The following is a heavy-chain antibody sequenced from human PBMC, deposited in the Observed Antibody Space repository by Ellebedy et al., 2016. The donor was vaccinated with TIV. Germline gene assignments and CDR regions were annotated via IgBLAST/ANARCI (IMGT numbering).Heavy chain of an antibody. Sequence: LSLTCAASGFTFSSYWMSWVRQAPGKGLEWVANIKQDGSEKYYVDSVKGRFTISRDNAKNSLYLQMNSLRAEDTAVYYCAKQQWLAATYYYYGMDVWGQGTTVTVSS. D-gene: IGHD6-19*01. CDR2: IKQDGSEK. CDR3: AKQQWLAATYYYYGMDV. V-gene: IGHV3-7*02. CDR1: GFTFSSYW. J-gene: IGHJ6*02.